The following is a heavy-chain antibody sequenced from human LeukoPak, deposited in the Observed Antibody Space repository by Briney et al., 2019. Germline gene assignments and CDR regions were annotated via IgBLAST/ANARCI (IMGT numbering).Heavy chain of an antibody. V-gene: IGHV4-61*02. CDR1: GGSIFSFSHY. CDR2: MYSSGST. D-gene: IGHD3-22*01. CDR3: ARGSAGYYYDSSGYQNLSPFDY. J-gene: IGHJ4*02. Sequence: PSETLSLTCTVSGGSIFSFSHYWSWIRQPAGKGLEWIGRMYSSGSTTYNPSLSGRVTISRDTSKNQFSLKLTSVTAADTAVYYCARGSAGYYYDSSGYQNLSPFDYWGQGTLVTVSS.